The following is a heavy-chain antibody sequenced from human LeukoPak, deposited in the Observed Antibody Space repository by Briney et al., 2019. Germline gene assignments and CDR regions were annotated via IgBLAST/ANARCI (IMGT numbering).Heavy chain of an antibody. D-gene: IGHD3-10*01. J-gene: IGHJ4*02. V-gene: IGHV4-34*01. Sequence: SETLSLTCAVYGGSFSGYYWSWIRQPPGKGLESIGSIYYSRSTYYSPSLKSRVTISVDTSKNQFSLKLTSVTAADTAVYYCARRKGFGEGYFDSWGQGTLVTVSS. CDR3: ARRKGFGEGYFDS. CDR2: IYYSRST. CDR1: GGSFSGYY.